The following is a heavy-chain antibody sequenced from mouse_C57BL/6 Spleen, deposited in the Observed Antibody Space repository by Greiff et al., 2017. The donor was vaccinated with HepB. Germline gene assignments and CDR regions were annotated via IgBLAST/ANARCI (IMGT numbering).Heavy chain of an antibody. CDR3: ARRDSSGYSVDY. CDR1: GYSFTSYY. V-gene: IGHV1-66*01. D-gene: IGHD3-2*02. CDR2: IYPGSGNT. Sequence: VKLMESGPELVKPGASVKISCKASGYSFTSYYIHWVKQRPGQGLEWIGWIYPGSGNTKYNEKFKGKATLTADTSSSTAYMQLSSLTSEDSAVYYCARRDSSGYSVDYWGQGTTLTVSS. J-gene: IGHJ2*01.